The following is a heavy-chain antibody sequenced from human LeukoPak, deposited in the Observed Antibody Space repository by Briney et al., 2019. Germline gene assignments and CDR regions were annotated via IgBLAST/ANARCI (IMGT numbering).Heavy chain of an antibody. CDR2: ISDRGGST. V-gene: IGHV3-23*01. CDR3: AKVGSSDYYGGNDY. J-gene: IGHJ4*02. D-gene: IGHD3-22*01. CDR1: GITFGSYG. Sequence: GGTLRLSCAVSGITFGSYGMSWIRQAPGKGLEWVSSISDRGGSTYYADSVKGRFTISRDNSKNTLYLQMNSLRAEDTAIYYCAKVGSSDYYGGNDYWGQGTLVTVSS.